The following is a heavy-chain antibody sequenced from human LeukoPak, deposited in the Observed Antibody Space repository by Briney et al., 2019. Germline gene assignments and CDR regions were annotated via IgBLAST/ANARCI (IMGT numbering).Heavy chain of an antibody. D-gene: IGHD2-15*01. Sequence: GGSLRLSCVASGFTFSYYWMSWVRQAPGKGLEWVANIKQDGSEKYYVDSVEGRFTISRDNAKNSLYLQMNSLRAEDTAVYYCARYGLGVMPATRANDYWGLGTLVTVSS. CDR3: ARYGLGVMPATRANDY. CDR1: GFTFSYYW. J-gene: IGHJ4*02. CDR2: IKQDGSEK. V-gene: IGHV3-7*03.